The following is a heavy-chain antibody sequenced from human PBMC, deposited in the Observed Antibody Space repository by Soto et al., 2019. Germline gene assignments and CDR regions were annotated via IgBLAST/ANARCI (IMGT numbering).Heavy chain of an antibody. CDR2: IWYDGSNK. CDR3: ARDLSPYGSGTTDFDY. Sequence: GGSLRLSCAASGFTFSSYGMHWVRQAPGKGLEWVAVIWYDGSNKYYADSVKGRFTISRDNSKNTLYLQMNSLRAEDTAVYYCARDLSPYGSGTTDFDYWGQGTLVTVSS. CDR1: GFTFSSYG. D-gene: IGHD3-10*01. J-gene: IGHJ4*02. V-gene: IGHV3-33*01.